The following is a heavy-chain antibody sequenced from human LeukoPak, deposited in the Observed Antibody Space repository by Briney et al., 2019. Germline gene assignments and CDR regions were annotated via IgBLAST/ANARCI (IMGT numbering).Heavy chain of an antibody. CDR1: GGSITNYY. Sequence: SETLSLTCTVSGGSITNYYWTWIRQPAGKGLEWIGRIYPSGRTNYSPSLKSRVTISVDTSKNQFSLKLSSVTAADTAVYYCARTYYDVLTGYYSGGGPFDYWGQGTLVTVSS. CDR2: IYPSGRT. CDR3: ARTYYDVLTGYYSGGGPFDY. J-gene: IGHJ4*02. V-gene: IGHV4-4*07. D-gene: IGHD3-9*01.